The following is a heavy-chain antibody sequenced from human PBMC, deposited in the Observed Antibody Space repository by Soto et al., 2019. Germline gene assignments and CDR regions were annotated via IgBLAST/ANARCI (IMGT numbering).Heavy chain of an antibody. Sequence: PGGSLRLSCAASGFTFSSYSMNWVRQAPGKGLEWVSSISSSSSYIYYAESVKGRFTISRDNAKNSLYLQMNSLRAEDTAVYYCARDCPDSGSYHFDYWGQGTLVTVSS. CDR2: ISSSSSYI. D-gene: IGHD3-10*01. CDR3: ARDCPDSGSYHFDY. J-gene: IGHJ4*02. CDR1: GFTFSSYS. V-gene: IGHV3-21*01.